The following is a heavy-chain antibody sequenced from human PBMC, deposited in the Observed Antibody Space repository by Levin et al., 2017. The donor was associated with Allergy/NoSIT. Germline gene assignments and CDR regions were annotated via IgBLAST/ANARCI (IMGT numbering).Heavy chain of an antibody. Sequence: MSSETLSLTCTVSGGSISSYYWSWIRQPPGKGLEWIGYIYYSGSTNYNPSLKSRVTISVDTSKNQFSLKLSSVTAADTAVYYCARARAAECFDYWGQGTLVTVSS. D-gene: IGHD6-13*01. CDR2: IYYSGST. CDR3: ARARAAECFDY. CDR1: GGSISSYY. J-gene: IGHJ4*02. V-gene: IGHV4-59*01.